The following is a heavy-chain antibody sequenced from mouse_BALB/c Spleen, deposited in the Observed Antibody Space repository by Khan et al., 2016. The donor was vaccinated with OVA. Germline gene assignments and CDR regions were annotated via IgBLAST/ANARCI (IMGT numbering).Heavy chain of an antibody. CDR3: ASRTSGNTVDY. J-gene: IGHJ4*01. CDR2: IDPRSGYT. D-gene: IGHD2-14*01. Sequence: QVQLQQSGAELVRPGASVRLSCKASGYTFTSNTMHWVKQRPGQGLGWIGYIDPRSGYTNYNQNFKDKATLTADKSSSTAYMQLSSLTSEDSAVYYCASRTSGNTVDYWGQGTAVTVSS. CDR1: GYTFTSNT. V-gene: IGHV1-4*01.